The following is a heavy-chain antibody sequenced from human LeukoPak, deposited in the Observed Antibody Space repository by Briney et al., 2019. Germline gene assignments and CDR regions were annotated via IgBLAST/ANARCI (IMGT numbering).Heavy chain of an antibody. J-gene: IGHJ4*02. CDR1: GYTFTSYD. V-gene: IGHV1-8*01. CDR2: MSPNSGDT. Sequence: GASVKVSCKASGYTFTSYDFNWVRQATGQRPEWMGWMSPNSGDTRYAQKFQDRVTMTRNTYISTDYMELNSLRSDDTAVYYCARGPPNWGYDYWGPGTLVTVSS. D-gene: IGHD7-27*01. CDR3: ARGPPNWGYDY.